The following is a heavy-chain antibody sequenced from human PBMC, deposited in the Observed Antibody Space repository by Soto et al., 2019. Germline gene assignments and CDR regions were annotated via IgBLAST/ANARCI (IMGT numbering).Heavy chain of an antibody. Sequence: ASVKVSCKASGYTFTSYDINWVRQATGQGLEWMGWMNPNSGNTGYAQKFQGRVTMTRNTSISTAYMELSSLRSEDTAVYYCARAYYYESSGYYIFQHWGQGTLVTVSS. D-gene: IGHD3-22*01. CDR3: ARAYYYESSGYYIFQH. CDR1: GYTFTSYD. V-gene: IGHV1-8*01. CDR2: MNPNSGNT. J-gene: IGHJ1*01.